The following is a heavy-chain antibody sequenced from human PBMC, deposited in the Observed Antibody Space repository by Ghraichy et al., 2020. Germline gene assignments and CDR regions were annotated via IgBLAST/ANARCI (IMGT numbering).Heavy chain of an antibody. CDR1: GDSISSYY. J-gene: IGHJ4*02. Sequence: SETLSLTCTVSGDSISSYYWSWIRLPPGKGLEWIGYIYYSGSTHYNPSLKSRVTISLDTSKNQFSLKLSSVTAADTAVYYCARRGNYYDSSGPYFSSWGQRTLVTVSS. CDR2: IYYSGST. D-gene: IGHD3-22*01. V-gene: IGHV4-59*01. CDR3: ARRGNYYDSSGPYFSS.